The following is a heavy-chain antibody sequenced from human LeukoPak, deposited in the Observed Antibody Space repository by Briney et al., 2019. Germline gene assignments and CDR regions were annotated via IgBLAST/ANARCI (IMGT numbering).Heavy chain of an antibody. J-gene: IGHJ6*02. CDR3: ARDTSGSYQSYYYYGMDV. CDR2: MNPNSGDT. Sequence: ASVKVSCKASGYTFTSYDINWVRQATGQGLEWMGWMNPNSGDTGYAQKFQGRVTMTRNTSMSTAYMELSSLRSEDTAVYYCARDTSGSYQSYYYYGMDVWGQGTTVTVSS. V-gene: IGHV1-8*01. CDR1: GYTFTSYD. D-gene: IGHD1-26*01.